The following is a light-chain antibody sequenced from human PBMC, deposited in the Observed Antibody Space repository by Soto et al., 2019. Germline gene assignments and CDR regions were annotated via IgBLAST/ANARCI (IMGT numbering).Light chain of an antibody. CDR2: DNN. Sequence: QSVLTQTPSVSAAPGQKVTISCSGSSSNIGNNYVSWYQQLPGTAPKLLIYDNNKRPSGIPDRFSGSKSGTSATLGITGLQTGDEADYYCGTWDSSLSDVVFGGGTKLTVL. CDR3: GTWDSSLSDVV. V-gene: IGLV1-51*01. J-gene: IGLJ2*01. CDR1: SSNIGNNY.